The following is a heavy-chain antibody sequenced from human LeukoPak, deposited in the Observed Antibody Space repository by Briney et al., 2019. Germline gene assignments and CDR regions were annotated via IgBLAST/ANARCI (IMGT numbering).Heavy chain of an antibody. CDR3: ARDRSQYCSGGSCYSGSVGWFDP. V-gene: IGHV1-18*04. J-gene: IGHJ5*02. CDR1: GYTFTSYG. D-gene: IGHD2-15*01. CDR2: ISAYNGNT. Sequence: GASVKVSCKASGYTFTSYGISWVRQAPGQGLEWMGWISAYNGNTNYAQKLQGRVTMTTDTPTSTAYMELRSLRSDDTAVYYCARDRSQYCSGGSCYSGSVGWFDPWGQGTLVTVSS.